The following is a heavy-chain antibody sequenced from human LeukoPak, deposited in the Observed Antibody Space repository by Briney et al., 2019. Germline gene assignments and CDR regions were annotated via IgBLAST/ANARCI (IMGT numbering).Heavy chain of an antibody. CDR2: IRSKANSYAT. V-gene: IGHV3-73*01. D-gene: IGHD6-13*01. CDR3: TSLSQQLTYYYYCMDV. Sequence: GGSLRLSCAASGLTFSGSAMHWVRQASGKGLEWVSRIRSKANSYATAYAASLKGRFTISSDDSKNTAYLQMNSLKTEDTAGYYCTSLSQQLTYYYYCMDVWGKGTTVTVSS. J-gene: IGHJ6*03. CDR1: GLTFSGSA.